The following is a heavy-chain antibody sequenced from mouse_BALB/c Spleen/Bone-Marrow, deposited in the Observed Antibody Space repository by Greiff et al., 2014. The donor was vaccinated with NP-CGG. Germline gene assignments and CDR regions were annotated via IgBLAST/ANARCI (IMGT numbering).Heavy chain of an antibody. CDR2: IWGDGST. J-gene: IGHJ4*01. CDR3: VNGYDGYAMDY. Sequence: QGQLKESGTGLGAPSQSLSVTCTVSGFSITSYGVSWGRQPPGKGLGWLGVIWGDGSTNYHSALKSRLTINKDNSKSQVFLKLNSLQTDDTATYYCVNGYDGYAMDYWGQGTSVTVSS. V-gene: IGHV2-3*01. D-gene: IGHD2-2*01. CDR1: GFSITSYG.